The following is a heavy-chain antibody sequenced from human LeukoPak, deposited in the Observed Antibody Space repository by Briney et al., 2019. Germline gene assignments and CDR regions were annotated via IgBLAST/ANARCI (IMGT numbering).Heavy chain of an antibody. Sequence: SETLFLTCTVSGGSVSSGNYYWSWIRQPPGKGLEWIGYIYYSGSTNYNPSLKSRVTISVDTSKNQFSLKLTSVTAADTAVYYCARGVGAVYWYFDLWGRGTLVTVSS. CDR1: GGSVSSGNYY. CDR3: ARGVGAVYWYFDL. V-gene: IGHV4-61*01. D-gene: IGHD1-26*01. J-gene: IGHJ2*01. CDR2: IYYSGST.